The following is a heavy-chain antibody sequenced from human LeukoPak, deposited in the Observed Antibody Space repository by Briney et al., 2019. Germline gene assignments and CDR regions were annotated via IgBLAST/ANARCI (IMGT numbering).Heavy chain of an antibody. CDR1: VGSVSSGSYY. J-gene: IGHJ4*02. CDR3: ARTPLGSDRYFDY. V-gene: IGHV4-61*01. Sequence: SETLSLTCTVSVGSVSSGSYYWSWIRQPPGKGLEWIGYIYYSGSTNYNPSLKSRVTISVDTSKNQFSLKLSSVTTADTAVYYCARTPLGSDRYFDYWGQGTLVTVSS. D-gene: IGHD3-16*02. CDR2: IYYSGST.